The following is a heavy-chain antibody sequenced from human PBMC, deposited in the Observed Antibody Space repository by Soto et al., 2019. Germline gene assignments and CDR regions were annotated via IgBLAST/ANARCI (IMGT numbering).Heavy chain of an antibody. CDR2: IIPTFGTA. J-gene: IGHJ4*02. CDR1: GGTFSSHG. D-gene: IGHD1-26*01. Sequence: QVQLVQSGTVVQRRGSSVKVSCRASGGTFSSHGMAWVRQAPGQGLEWMGGIIPTFGTATYAPKFQGRVTITADKSTNTAYMELSSLRSEDTAVYYCASERSAQYFDFWGQGTLITVSS. V-gene: IGHV1-69*06. CDR3: ASERSAQYFDF.